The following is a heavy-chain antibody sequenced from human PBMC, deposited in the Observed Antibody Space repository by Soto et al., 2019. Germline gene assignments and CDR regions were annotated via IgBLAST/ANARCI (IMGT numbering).Heavy chain of an antibody. Sequence: QVQLQESGPGLVKPSGTLSLTCAVSGGSISSSNWWSWVRQPPGKRLEWIGEIYHSGSTNYNPSLKSRVTISVDMSKNQFSLKLSSVTAADTAVYYCASVYDSSGYYGSYWGQGTLVTVSS. CDR3: ASVYDSSGYYGSY. D-gene: IGHD3-22*01. CDR1: GGSISSSNW. J-gene: IGHJ4*02. CDR2: IYHSGST. V-gene: IGHV4-4*02.